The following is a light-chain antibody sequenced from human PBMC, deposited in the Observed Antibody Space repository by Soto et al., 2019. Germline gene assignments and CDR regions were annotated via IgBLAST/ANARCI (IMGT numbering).Light chain of an antibody. V-gene: IGKV1-39*01. CDR1: ETISSNY. CDR3: QQSFDTPYT. J-gene: IGKJ2*01. Sequence: DIQMTQSPSSLSASVGDRVSITCRASETISSNYLNWYQQKPGKAPKLLVYAASILHAGVPSRFTGSGFDTDFTLTISSLQPEDFAMYHWQQSFDTPYTFGQGTKVEI. CDR2: AAS.